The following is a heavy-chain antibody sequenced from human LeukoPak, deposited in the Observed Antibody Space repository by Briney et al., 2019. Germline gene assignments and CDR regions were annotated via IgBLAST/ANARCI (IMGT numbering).Heavy chain of an antibody. D-gene: IGHD5-12*01. CDR3: ARHSRGSNDY. Sequence: GESLKISCKGSGYTFNAYWIGRVRQMPGKGLEWMGVIYAGDSEIRYSPSFQGQVTISVDKSISTAYLQWSSLKASDTAMYYCARHSRGSNDYWGQGTLVTVSS. J-gene: IGHJ4*02. V-gene: IGHV5-51*01. CDR2: IYAGDSEI. CDR1: GYTFNAYW.